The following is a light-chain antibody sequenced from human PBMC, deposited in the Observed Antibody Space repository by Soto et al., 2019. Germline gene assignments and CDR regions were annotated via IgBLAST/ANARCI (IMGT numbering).Light chain of an antibody. V-gene: IGKV1-5*03. Sequence: DIQMTQSPSTLSASVGDRVTITCRASQSISSWLAWYQQKPGKAPKLLIYKASSLESGVPSRFSGSESETEFTLTISSLQPDDFATYYCQQYNSYPYTFGQGTKLEIK. CDR1: QSISSW. J-gene: IGKJ2*01. CDR2: KAS. CDR3: QQYNSYPYT.